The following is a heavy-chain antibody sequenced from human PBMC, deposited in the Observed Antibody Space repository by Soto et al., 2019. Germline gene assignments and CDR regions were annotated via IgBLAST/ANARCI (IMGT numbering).Heavy chain of an antibody. J-gene: IGHJ2*01. CDR3: ARRATTSAGYFDL. CDR2: IKQDGSEK. D-gene: IGHD1-26*01. Sequence: GGSLRLSCAASGFTFSNYWMSWGRQAPGKGLEWVANIKQDGSEKNYKDSVKGRLTISRDNAKNSLSLQMNSLRAEDTAVYYCARRATTSAGYFDLWGRGTLVTVSS. V-gene: IGHV3-7*01. CDR1: GFTFSNYW.